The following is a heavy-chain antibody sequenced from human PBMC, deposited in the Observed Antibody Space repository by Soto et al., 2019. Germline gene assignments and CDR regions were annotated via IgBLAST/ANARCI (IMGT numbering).Heavy chain of an antibody. D-gene: IGHD3-10*01. Sequence: GGSLRLSCAASGFTFSNAWMSWVRQAPGKGLEWVGRIKSKTDGGTTDYAAPVKGRFTISRDDSKNTLYLQMNRLKTQEKALYYCTTELPSWFGELSYFDYWGQGTLVTVFS. CDR1: GFTFSNAW. CDR2: IKSKTDGGTT. CDR3: TTELPSWFGELSYFDY. J-gene: IGHJ4*02. V-gene: IGHV3-15*01.